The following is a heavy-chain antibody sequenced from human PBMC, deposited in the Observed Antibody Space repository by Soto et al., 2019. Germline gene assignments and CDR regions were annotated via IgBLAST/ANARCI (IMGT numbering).Heavy chain of an antibody. CDR1: GFTFSEDA. V-gene: IGHV3-33*01. Sequence: QVDLVESGGGVVQPGKSLRLSCATSGFTFSEDAMHWVRQAPGKGLEWVAVIWYDGSKKHYSDSVKGRFTISRDNSKNTLYLQMNRLTAEDTAEYWCARGGSDTAMFSGFDYWGQGNLVSVSS. CDR3: ARGGSDTAMFSGFDY. D-gene: IGHD5-18*01. J-gene: IGHJ4*02. CDR2: IWYDGSKK.